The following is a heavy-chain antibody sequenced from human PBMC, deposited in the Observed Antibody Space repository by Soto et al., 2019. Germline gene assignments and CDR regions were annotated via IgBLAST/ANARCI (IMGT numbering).Heavy chain of an antibody. V-gene: IGHV4-31*03. CDR3: ARDQLGGIAAPNRGNWFDP. D-gene: IGHD6-13*01. CDR1: GGSISSGGYY. Sequence: SETLSLTCTVSGGSISSGGYYWSWIRQHPGKGLEWIGYIYYSGSTYYNPSLKSRVTISVDTSKNQFSLKLSSVTAADTAVYYCARDQLGGIAAPNRGNWFDPWGQGTLVTVSS. J-gene: IGHJ5*02. CDR2: IYYSGST.